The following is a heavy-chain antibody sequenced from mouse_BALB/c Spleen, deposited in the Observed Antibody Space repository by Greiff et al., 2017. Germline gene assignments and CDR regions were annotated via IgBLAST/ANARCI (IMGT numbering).Heavy chain of an antibody. D-gene: IGHD2-4*01. V-gene: IGHV3-2*02. J-gene: IGHJ2*01. CDR1: GYSITSDYA. CDR2: ISYSGST. Sequence: EVQRVESGPGLVKPSQSLSLTCTVTGYSITSDYAWNWIRQFPGNKLEWMGYISYSGSTSYNPSLKSRISITRDTSKNQFFLQLNSVTTEDTATYYCARCYDYDYFDYWGQGTTLTVSS. CDR3: ARCYDYDYFDY.